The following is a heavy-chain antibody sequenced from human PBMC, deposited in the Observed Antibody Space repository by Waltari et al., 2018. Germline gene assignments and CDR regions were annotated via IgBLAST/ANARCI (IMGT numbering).Heavy chain of an antibody. V-gene: IGHV4-61*02. CDR2: ISTSGST. Sequence: QAQLQESGPGLVKPSQTLSLTCTLPGGSVGRCSPSGSWIRQPAGKGLEWIGRISTSGSTNYNPSLETRVTISLDTSKNQFSLKLSSVTAADTAVYYCARNALWFGPTDNWFDPWGQGTLVTVSS. J-gene: IGHJ5*02. CDR1: GGSVGRCSPS. CDR3: ARNALWFGPTDNWFDP. D-gene: IGHD3-10*01.